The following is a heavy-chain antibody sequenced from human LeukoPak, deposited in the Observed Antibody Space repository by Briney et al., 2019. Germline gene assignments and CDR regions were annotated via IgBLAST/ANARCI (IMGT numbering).Heavy chain of an antibody. CDR2: INAGNGNT. CDR3: ARVITTGDFDY. V-gene: IGHV1-3*01. D-gene: IGHD3-22*01. J-gene: IGHJ4*02. CDR1: GYTFTSYA. Sequence: ASVKVSCKGSGYTFTSYAMHWVRQAPGQRLEWMGWINAGNGNTKYSQKFQGRVTITRDTSASTAYMELSSLRSEDTAVYYCARVITTGDFDYWGQGTLVTVSS.